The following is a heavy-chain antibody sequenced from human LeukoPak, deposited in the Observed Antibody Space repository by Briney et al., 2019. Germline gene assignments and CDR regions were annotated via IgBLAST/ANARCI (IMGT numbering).Heavy chain of an antibody. J-gene: IGHJ4*02. V-gene: IGHV3-11*05. CDR1: GFTFSDYY. D-gene: IGHD4-17*01. CDR2: ISGRSTFT. Sequence: PGRALRLSCAASGFTFSDYYMSWVRQAPGKGLEWVSYISGRSTFTKYADSVKGRFTISRDNAKNSLYLQMNSLRAEDTAVYYCARDGAGDYVDYWGQGTLVTVSS. CDR3: ARDGAGDYVDY.